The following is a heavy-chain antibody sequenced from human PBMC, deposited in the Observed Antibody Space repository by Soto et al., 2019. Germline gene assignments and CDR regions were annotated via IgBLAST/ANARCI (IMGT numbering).Heavy chain of an antibody. CDR2: IWYDGSNK. D-gene: IGHD6-13*01. CDR1: GFTFSSYG. Sequence: QVQLVESGGGVVQPGRSLRLSCAASGFTFSSYGMHWVRQAPGKGLEWVAVIWYDGSNKYYADSVKGRFTISRDNSKSTLYLQMNCLRAEDTAVYYCARWGIAAGDYWGQGTLVTVSS. J-gene: IGHJ4*02. V-gene: IGHV3-33*01. CDR3: ARWGIAAGDY.